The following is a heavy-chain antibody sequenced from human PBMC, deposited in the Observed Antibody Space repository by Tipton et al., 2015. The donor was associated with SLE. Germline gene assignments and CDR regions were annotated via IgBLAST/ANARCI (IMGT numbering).Heavy chain of an antibody. CDR2: ITDSGGST. CDR3: AKGLGLFGSGSYSDI. Sequence: SLRLSCAASGFTFTPYTMSWVRQAPGRGLEWVSAITDSGGSTSYADPVKGRLTISRDNSKNTLYLQMNSLRDEDTAVYYCAKGLGLFGSGSYSDIWGQGTMVTVSS. CDR1: GFTFTPYT. D-gene: IGHD3-10*01. J-gene: IGHJ3*02. V-gene: IGHV3-23*01.